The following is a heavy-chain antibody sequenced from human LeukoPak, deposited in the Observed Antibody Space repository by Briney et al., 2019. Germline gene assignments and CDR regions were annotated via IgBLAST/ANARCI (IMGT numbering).Heavy chain of an antibody. D-gene: IGHD1-26*01. J-gene: IGHJ4*02. CDR2: INHSGST. CDR3: ARRAPGNFFDY. V-gene: IGHV4-34*01. Sequence: SETLSLTCAVYGGSFSGYYWSWIRQPPGKGLEWIGEINHSGSTYYNPSLRSRVTISGDTSNNHFSLRLSSVTAADTAVYYCARRAPGNFFDYWGQGTLVTVSP. CDR1: GGSFSGYY.